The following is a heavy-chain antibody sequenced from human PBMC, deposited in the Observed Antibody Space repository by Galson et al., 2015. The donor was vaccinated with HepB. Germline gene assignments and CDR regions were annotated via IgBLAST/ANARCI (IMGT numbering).Heavy chain of an antibody. CDR3: ARDKGNYYYYYMDV. V-gene: IGHV1-18*01. CDR1: GYTFTSYG. Sequence: SVKVSCKASGYTFTSYGISWVRQAPGQGLEWMGWISAYNGNTNYAQKLQGRVTMTTDTSTSTAYMELRSLRSDDTAVYYCARDKGNYYYYYMDVWGKGTTVTVSS. J-gene: IGHJ6*03. CDR2: ISAYNGNT.